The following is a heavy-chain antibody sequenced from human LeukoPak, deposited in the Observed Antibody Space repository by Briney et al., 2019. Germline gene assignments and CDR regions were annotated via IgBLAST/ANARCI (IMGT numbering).Heavy chain of an antibody. CDR3: AKEQADYDFWSPAAFDI. J-gene: IGHJ3*02. V-gene: IGHV3-66*01. D-gene: IGHD3-3*01. CDR2: IYSGGST. Sequence: GGSLRLSCAASGFTVSSNYMSWVRQAPGKGLEWVSVIYSGGSTYYADSVKGRFTISRDNPKNMLYPQMNSLRAEDTAVYYCAKEQADYDFWSPAAFDIWGQGTMVTVSS. CDR1: GFTVSSNY.